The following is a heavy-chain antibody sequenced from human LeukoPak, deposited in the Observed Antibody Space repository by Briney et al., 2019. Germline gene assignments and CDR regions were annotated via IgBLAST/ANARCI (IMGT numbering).Heavy chain of an antibody. V-gene: IGHV3-30*18. D-gene: IGHD3-10*01. Sequence: GGSLRLSCAASGFTFSSYGMHWVRQAPGKGLEWVAVISYDGSNKYYADSVKGRFTISRDNSKNTVSLQMSSLRAEDTALYYCAKGSGNGYGSGPFDYWGQGTLVTVSS. CDR1: GFTFSSYG. CDR2: ISYDGSNK. J-gene: IGHJ4*02. CDR3: AKGSGNGYGSGPFDY.